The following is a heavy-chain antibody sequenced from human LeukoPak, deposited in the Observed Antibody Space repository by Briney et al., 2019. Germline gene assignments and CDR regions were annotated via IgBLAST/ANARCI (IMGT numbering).Heavy chain of an antibody. J-gene: IGHJ6*03. CDR1: GFTFSSYS. Sequence: GSLRLSCAASGFTFSSYSMNWVRQAPGKGLEWVSSISSSSYIYYADSVKGRFTISRDNAKNSLYLQMNSLRAEDTAVYYCARDGGFWSGSLYYYYYYMDVWGKGTTVTVSS. D-gene: IGHD3-3*01. CDR2: ISSSSYI. CDR3: ARDGGFWSGSLYYYYYYMDV. V-gene: IGHV3-21*01.